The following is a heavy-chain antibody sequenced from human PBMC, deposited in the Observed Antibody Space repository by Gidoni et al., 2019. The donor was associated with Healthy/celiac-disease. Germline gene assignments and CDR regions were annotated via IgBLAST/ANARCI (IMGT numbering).Heavy chain of an antibody. CDR3: ARDLYELSEVWSGFIWFDP. J-gene: IGHJ5*02. D-gene: IGHD3-3*01. CDR2: INPNSGGT. Sequence: QVQLVQSGAEVKKPGASVKVSCTASGYTFTGYYMHWVRQAPGQGLEWMGWINPNSGGTNYAQKFQGRVTMTRDTSISTAYMELSRLRSDDTAVYYCARDLYELSEVWSGFIWFDPWGQGTLVTVSS. V-gene: IGHV1-2*02. CDR1: GYTFTGYY.